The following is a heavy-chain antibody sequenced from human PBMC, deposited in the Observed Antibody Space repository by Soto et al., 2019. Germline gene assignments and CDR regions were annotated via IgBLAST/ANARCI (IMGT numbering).Heavy chain of an antibody. CDR2: IYYSGST. CDR3: ARTVLRYFDWFDY. Sequence: QVQLQESGPGLVKPSQTLSLTCTVSGGSISSGGYYWSWIRQHPGKGLEWIGYIYYSGSTYYNPSFTGQFTISVDTSKNQISLKLSSVTAADTAVYYCARTVLRYFDWFDYWGQGTLVTVSS. D-gene: IGHD3-9*01. V-gene: IGHV4-31*01. CDR1: GGSISSGGYY. J-gene: IGHJ4*02.